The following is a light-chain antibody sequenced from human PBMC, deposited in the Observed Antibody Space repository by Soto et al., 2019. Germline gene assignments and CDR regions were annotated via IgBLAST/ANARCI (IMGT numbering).Light chain of an antibody. Sequence: DIQMTQSPSSVSASVGDRVTITCRASQGISSWLGWYQQKPGKAPNLLIHTASSLQSGVPSRFSGSGSGKDFPLTISRPQPEDFATYYCQQANSFPLTFGGGTKVEIK. CDR1: QGISSW. CDR2: TAS. V-gene: IGKV1-12*01. CDR3: QQANSFPLT. J-gene: IGKJ4*01.